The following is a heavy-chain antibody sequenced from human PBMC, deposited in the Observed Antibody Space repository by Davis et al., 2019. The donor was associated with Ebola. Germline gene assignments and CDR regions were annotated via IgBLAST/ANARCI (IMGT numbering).Heavy chain of an antibody. Sequence: ASVKVSCKASGYTFTSYYMHWVRQAPGQGLEWMGWISTYNGNTNYAQKLQGRVTMTTDTSTSTAYMELRSLRSDDTAVYYCARDSSGDNNWGQGTLVTVSS. CDR3: ARDSSGDNN. D-gene: IGHD6-19*01. J-gene: IGHJ4*02. CDR1: GYTFTSYY. CDR2: ISTYNGNT. V-gene: IGHV1-18*04.